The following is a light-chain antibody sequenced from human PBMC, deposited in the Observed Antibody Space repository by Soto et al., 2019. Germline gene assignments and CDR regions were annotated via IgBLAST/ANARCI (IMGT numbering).Light chain of an antibody. J-gene: IGKJ4*01. V-gene: IGKV3-20*01. CDR2: GAS. CDR3: QQYGSSPLT. Sequence: EIVLTQSPGTLSLSPGERATLSCRASQSVSNNYLAWYQQKPGQAPRLLIYGASNRATGIPDRFSGSGSGTDFTLTISRLEPEDFAVYYCQQYGSSPLTFGGGTKVGI. CDR1: QSVSNNY.